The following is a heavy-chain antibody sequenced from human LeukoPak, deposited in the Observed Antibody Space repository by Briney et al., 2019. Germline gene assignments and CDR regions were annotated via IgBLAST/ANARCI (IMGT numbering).Heavy chain of an antibody. CDR1: GFMFSRFW. CDR2: IKRDESEK. D-gene: IGHD2-2*01. Sequence: GGPLTLSCAPSGFMFSRFWMSLVRPAPGKGLEWVANIKRDESEKYYVDSVKGRFTISRDNAKNSLYLQMNSLRAEDTAVYYCATSQRVVVPAVFVDYWGQGTLVTVSA. V-gene: IGHV3-7*01. CDR3: ATSQRVVVPAVFVDY. J-gene: IGHJ4*02.